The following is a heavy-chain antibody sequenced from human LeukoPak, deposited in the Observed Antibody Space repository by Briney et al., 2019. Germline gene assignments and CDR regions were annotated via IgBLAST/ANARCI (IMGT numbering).Heavy chain of an antibody. D-gene: IGHD2-21*02. CDR1: GFTFSTYA. V-gene: IGHV3-23*01. CDR2: ISGSGVST. J-gene: IGHJ4*02. CDR3: AKTRGGGDSGYFDY. Sequence: GGSLRLSCAASGFTFSTYAMSWVRQAPGKGLEWVSSISGSGVSTYYADSVKGRFTISRDNSKNTLYLQMNSLRAEDTAVYYCAKTRGGGDSGYFDYWGQGTLVTVSS.